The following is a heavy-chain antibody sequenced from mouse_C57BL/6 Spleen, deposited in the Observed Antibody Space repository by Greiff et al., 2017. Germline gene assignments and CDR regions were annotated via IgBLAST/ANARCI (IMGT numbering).Heavy chain of an antibody. Sequence: QQSCKASGYTFTSYWMHWVKQRPIQGLEWIGNIDPSDSETHYNQKFKDKATLTVDKSSSTAYMQLSSLTSEDSAVYYCASGAKGFAYWGQGTLVTVSA. CDR1: GYTFTSYW. V-gene: IGHV1-52*01. CDR2: IDPSDSET. CDR3: ASGAKGFAY. J-gene: IGHJ3*01.